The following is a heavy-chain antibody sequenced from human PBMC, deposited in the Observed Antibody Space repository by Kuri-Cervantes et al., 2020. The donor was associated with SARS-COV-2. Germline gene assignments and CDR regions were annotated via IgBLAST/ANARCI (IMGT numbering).Heavy chain of an antibody. V-gene: IGHV1-2*02. J-gene: IGHJ3*02. Sequence: ASVKVSCKASGHTFTGYYMHWVRQAPGQGLEWMGWINPNSGGTNYAQKFQGRVTMTRDTSISTAYMELSRLRSDDTAVYYCARDQDIVVVVAATPGRGAFDIWGQGTMVTVSS. D-gene: IGHD2-15*01. CDR2: INPNSGGT. CDR3: ARDQDIVVVVAATPGRGAFDI. CDR1: GHTFTGYY.